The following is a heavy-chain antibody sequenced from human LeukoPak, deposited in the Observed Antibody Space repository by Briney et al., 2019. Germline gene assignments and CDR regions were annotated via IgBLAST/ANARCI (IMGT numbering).Heavy chain of an antibody. CDR3: ARAVRSSSFYSIDS. Sequence: SETLSLTCTVSGGSISSSSYYWGWIRQPPGEGLEWIGGIYYSGSTYYNPSLKSRVTISVDTSKNQFSLKLSSVTAADTAVYYCARAVRSSSFYSIDSWGQGTLVTVSS. CDR2: IYYSGST. D-gene: IGHD3-22*01. CDR1: GGSISSSSYY. J-gene: IGHJ4*02. V-gene: IGHV4-39*07.